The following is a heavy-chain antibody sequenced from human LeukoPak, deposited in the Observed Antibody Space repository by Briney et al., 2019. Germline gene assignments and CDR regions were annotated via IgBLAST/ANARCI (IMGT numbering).Heavy chain of an antibody. Sequence: SETLSLTCTVSGYSISSGYYWGWIRQSPGKGLEWIGSIYHSGSTYSNPSLKSRVTISVDTSKNQFSLNLSSVTAAGTAVYYCARVDWLANYYYYMDVWGKGTTVTVSS. J-gene: IGHJ6*03. CDR1: GYSISSGYY. V-gene: IGHV4-38-2*02. CDR3: ARVDWLANYYYYMDV. CDR2: IYHSGST. D-gene: IGHD2-21*01.